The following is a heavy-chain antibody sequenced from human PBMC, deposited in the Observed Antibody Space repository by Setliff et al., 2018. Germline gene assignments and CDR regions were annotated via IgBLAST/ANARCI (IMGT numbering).Heavy chain of an antibody. CDR1: GFTFSRYW. Sequence: PGGSLRLSCAASGFTFSRYWMSWVRQAPGKGLEWVSAISGSGGSTYYADSVKGRFTISRDNSKNTLFLQMHSLRAEDTAVYYCAKGQGFYDSSGHYSDYFDYWAQGTLVTVSS. CDR3: AKGQGFYDSSGHYSDYFDY. D-gene: IGHD3-22*01. V-gene: IGHV3-23*01. CDR2: ISGSGGST. J-gene: IGHJ4*02.